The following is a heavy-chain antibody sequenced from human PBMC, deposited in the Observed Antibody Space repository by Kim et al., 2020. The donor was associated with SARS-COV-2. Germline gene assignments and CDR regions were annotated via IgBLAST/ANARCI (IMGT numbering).Heavy chain of an antibody. Sequence: SETLSLTCAVYGGSFSGYYLSWIRQPPGKGLEWIGEINHSGSTNYNPSLKSRVTISVDTSNNQFSLKLSSVTAADTAVYYCARVVAGLTMDHIDYWGQGTLVTVSS. CDR3: ARVVAGLTMDHIDY. D-gene: IGHD3-10*01. CDR2: INHSGST. J-gene: IGHJ4*02. CDR1: GGSFSGYY. V-gene: IGHV4-34*01.